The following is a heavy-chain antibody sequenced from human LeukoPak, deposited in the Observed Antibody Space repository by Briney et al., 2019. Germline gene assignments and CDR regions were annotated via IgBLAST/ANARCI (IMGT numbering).Heavy chain of an antibody. Sequence: GGSLRLYCAASGFTLSSYWMSWVRQAPGKGLEWVANVKQDGSDKYYVDSVKGRFTISRDNAKNSLYLQMNSLRAEDTAVYYCARDNTIFGVAHINHWGQGTLVTVSS. J-gene: IGHJ5*02. CDR2: VKQDGSDK. V-gene: IGHV3-7*01. CDR3: ARDNTIFGVAHINH. CDR1: GFTLSSYW. D-gene: IGHD3-3*01.